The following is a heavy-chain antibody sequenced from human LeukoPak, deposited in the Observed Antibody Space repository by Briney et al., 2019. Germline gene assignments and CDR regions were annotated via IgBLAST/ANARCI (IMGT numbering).Heavy chain of an antibody. CDR1: GGTFSSYA. D-gene: IGHD2-2*02. Sequence: SVAVSCKASGGTFSSYAISWVRQAPGQGLEWMGGIIPIFGTANYAQKFQGRVTITTDESTSTAYMELSSLRSEDTAVYYCARAMSRYCSSTSCYTFSADYCYYMDVWGRGTTVTVSS. J-gene: IGHJ6*03. CDR3: ARAMSRYCSSTSCYTFSADYCYYMDV. CDR2: IIPIFGTA. V-gene: IGHV1-69*05.